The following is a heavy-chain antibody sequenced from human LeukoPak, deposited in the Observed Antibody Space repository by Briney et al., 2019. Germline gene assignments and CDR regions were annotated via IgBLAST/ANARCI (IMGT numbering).Heavy chain of an antibody. J-gene: IGHJ3*02. V-gene: IGHV4-34*01. D-gene: IGHD3-10*01. Sequence: SETLSLTCAVYGGSFSGYYWSWIRQPPGKGLEWIGEINHSRSTNYNPSLKSRVTISVDTSKNRFSLKLSSVTAADTAVYYCARNRIRDYYGSGSYYNLDAFDIWGQGTMVTVSS. CDR1: GGSFSGYY. CDR2: INHSRST. CDR3: ARNRIRDYYGSGSYYNLDAFDI.